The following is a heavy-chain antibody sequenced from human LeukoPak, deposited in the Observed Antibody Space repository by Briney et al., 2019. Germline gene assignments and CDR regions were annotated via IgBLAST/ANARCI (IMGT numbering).Heavy chain of an antibody. V-gene: IGHV3-30*18. D-gene: IGHD3-3*02. CDR3: GNHFPHFDY. CDR1: GFTFSSYG. CDR2: ISYDGSDK. Sequence: GRSLRLSCAASGFTFSSYGMHWVRQAPGKGLEWVAVISYDGSDKYYADSVKGRFTISRDNSKNTLYPQMNSLRAEDTAVYYCGNHFPHFDYWGQGTLVTVSS. J-gene: IGHJ4*02.